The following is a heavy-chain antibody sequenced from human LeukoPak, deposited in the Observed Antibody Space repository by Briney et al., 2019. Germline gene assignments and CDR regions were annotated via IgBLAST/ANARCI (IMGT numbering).Heavy chain of an antibody. Sequence: KSSETLSLTCAVYGGSFSGYYWSWIRQPPGKGLEWIGEINHSGSTNYNPSLKSRVAISVDTSKNQFSLKLSSVTAADTAVYYCARLGPPGFVVVPAALRFFHHWGQGTLVTVSS. CDR2: INHSGST. J-gene: IGHJ1*01. D-gene: IGHD2-2*01. V-gene: IGHV4-34*01. CDR1: GGSFSGYY. CDR3: ARLGPPGFVVVPAALRFFHH.